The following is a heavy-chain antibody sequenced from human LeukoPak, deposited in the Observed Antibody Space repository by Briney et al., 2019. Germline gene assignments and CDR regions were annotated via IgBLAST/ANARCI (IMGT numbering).Heavy chain of an antibody. J-gene: IGHJ4*02. Sequence: GGSLRLSCAASGFTFSTFAMIWVRQPPGKGLEWVSSIFPSGGEIHYADSVRSRFTISRDNSKNTLYLQMNSLRAEDTAVYYCAKDRFDYWGQGTLVTVSS. CDR1: GFTFSTFA. CDR3: AKDRFDY. CDR2: IFPSGGEI. V-gene: IGHV3-23*01.